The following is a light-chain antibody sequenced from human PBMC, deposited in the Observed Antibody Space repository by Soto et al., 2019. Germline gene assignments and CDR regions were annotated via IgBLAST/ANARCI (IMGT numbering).Light chain of an antibody. V-gene: IGKV3-15*01. CDR2: AAS. CDR3: QQYNNWPV. Sequence: EIVLTQSPGTLSLSPGERATLSCRASQSLSSSQLAWYQQKPGQAPRPLIYAASTRATGIPAGFSGSGSGTEFTLTISSLQSEDFAVYYCQQYNNWPVFGQGTKVDNK. CDR1: QSLSSS. J-gene: IGKJ1*01.